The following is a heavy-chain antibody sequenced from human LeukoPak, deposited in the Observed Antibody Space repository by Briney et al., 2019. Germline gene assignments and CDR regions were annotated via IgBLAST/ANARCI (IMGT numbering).Heavy chain of an antibody. V-gene: IGHV3-48*03. D-gene: IGHD6-13*01. Sequence: GGSLRLSCAASGFTFSSYEMNWVRQAPGKGLGWVSYISSSGSTIYYADSVKGRFTISRDNSKNTLYLQMNSLRAEDTAVYYCAKDHYSSSWQGFDYWGQGTLVTVSS. CDR1: GFTFSSYE. CDR2: ISSSGSTI. CDR3: AKDHYSSSWQGFDY. J-gene: IGHJ4*02.